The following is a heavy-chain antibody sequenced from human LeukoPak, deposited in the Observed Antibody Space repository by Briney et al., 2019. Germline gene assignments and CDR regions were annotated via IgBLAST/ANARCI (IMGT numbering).Heavy chain of an antibody. CDR3: ARRAGAYSHPYDY. CDR1: GFSFSDNS. V-gene: IGHV3-53*01. Sequence: GGSLRLSCTVSGFSFSDNSMSGVRRAPGKGLEGVSFFYSGTTHYSDSVKGRFTISRDNSKNTLYLQMNSLRAEDTAVYYCARRAGAYSHPYDYWGQGTLVTVSS. J-gene: IGHJ4*02. D-gene: IGHD4/OR15-4a*01. CDR2: FYSGTT.